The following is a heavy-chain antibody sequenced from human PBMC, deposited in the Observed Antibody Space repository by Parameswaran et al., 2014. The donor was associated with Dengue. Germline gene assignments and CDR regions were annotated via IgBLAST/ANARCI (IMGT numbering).Heavy chain of an antibody. CDR3: AKVYSGSLFDF. V-gene: IGHV1-69*01. J-gene: IGHJ4*02. D-gene: IGHD1-26*01. Sequence: WVRQAPGQGLEWMGEIILLLGEANYAQKFQGRVTITADESTSTAYMELSSLRSEDTAVYYCAKVYSGSLFDFWGQGNPGHRLL. CDR2: IILLLGEA.